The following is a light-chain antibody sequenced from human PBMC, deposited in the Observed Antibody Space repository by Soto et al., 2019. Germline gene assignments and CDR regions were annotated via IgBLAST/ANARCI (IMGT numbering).Light chain of an antibody. CDR1: SNDVGGYNY. CDR2: EVS. CDR3: SSYGGGNTVV. V-gene: IGLV2-8*01. Sequence: QSALTQPPSASGSPGQAVTISCTGTSNDVGGYNYVSWYQQHPGKAAKLMIHEVSKRPSGVPDRFSGSKSGNTASLTVSGLLAEDEADYYCSSYGGGNTVVFGGGTKLT. J-gene: IGLJ2*01.